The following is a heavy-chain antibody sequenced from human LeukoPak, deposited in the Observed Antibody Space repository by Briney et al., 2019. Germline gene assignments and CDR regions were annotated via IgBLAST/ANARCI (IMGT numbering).Heavy chain of an antibody. J-gene: IGHJ3*02. Sequence: SETLSLTCTVSGGSISSSSYYWGWIRQPPGKGLEWIGSIYYSGSTYYNPSLKSRVTISVDTSKNQFSLKLSSVTAADTAVYYCARDQYYYGSDTDAFDIWGQGTMVTVSS. CDR2: IYYSGST. V-gene: IGHV4-39*07. CDR3: ARDQYYYGSDTDAFDI. D-gene: IGHD3-10*01. CDR1: GGSISSSSYY.